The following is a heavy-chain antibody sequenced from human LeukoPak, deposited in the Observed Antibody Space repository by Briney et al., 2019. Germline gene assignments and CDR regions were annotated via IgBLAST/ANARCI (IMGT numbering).Heavy chain of an antibody. CDR2: IRYDGNSR. CDR1: GFAFSSFA. J-gene: IGHJ4*02. Sequence: GGSLRLSCAASGFAFSSFAMHWVRQAPGKGLEWVAFIRYDGNSRYFADSVKGRFTISRDNSKDTMYLQMNSLRSEDTAVYYCTKGATGTFFDYWGQGTLVTVSS. CDR3: TKGATGTFFDY. V-gene: IGHV3-30*02. D-gene: IGHD1-1*01.